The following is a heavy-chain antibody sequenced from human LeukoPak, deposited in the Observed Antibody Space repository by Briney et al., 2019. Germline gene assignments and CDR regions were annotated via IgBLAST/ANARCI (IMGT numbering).Heavy chain of an antibody. CDR2: IYYSGST. J-gene: IGHJ4*02. CDR3: ASGYSYGTALDY. CDR1: GGSISSYY. Sequence: KPSETLSLTCIVSGGSISSYYWSWIRQPPGKGLEWIGYIYYSGSTNYNPSLESRVTISVDTSKNQFSLKLSSVTAADTAVYYCASGYSYGTALDYWGQGTLVTVSS. V-gene: IGHV4-59*01. D-gene: IGHD5-18*01.